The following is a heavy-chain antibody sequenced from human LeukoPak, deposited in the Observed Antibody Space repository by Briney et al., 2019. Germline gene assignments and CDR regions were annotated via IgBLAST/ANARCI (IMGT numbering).Heavy chain of an antibody. J-gene: IGHJ4*02. D-gene: IGHD2-15*01. CDR3: ARDQGGYYDY. Sequence: GGSLRLSCATSGFTFNSYAMSWVRQAPRKGLEWVAVIWYDGSNKYYADSVKGRFTISRDNSKNTLYLQMNSLRAEDTAVYYCARDQGGYYDYWGQGTLVTVSS. CDR1: GFTFNSYA. CDR2: IWYDGSNK. V-gene: IGHV3-33*08.